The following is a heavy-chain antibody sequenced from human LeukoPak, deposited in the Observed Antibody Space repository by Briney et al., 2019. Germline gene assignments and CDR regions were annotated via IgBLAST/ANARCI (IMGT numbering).Heavy chain of an antibody. CDR1: GGSISSGSYY. V-gene: IGHV4-61*02. CDR2: IYTSGST. J-gene: IGHJ4*02. Sequence: RPSQTLSLTCTVSGGSISSGSYYWSWIRQPAGKGLEWIGRIYTSGSTNYNPSLKSRVTISVDTSKNQFSLKLSSVTAADTAVYYCARDWGVGTFDYWGQGTLVTVSS. D-gene: IGHD2-8*01. CDR3: ARDWGVGTFDY.